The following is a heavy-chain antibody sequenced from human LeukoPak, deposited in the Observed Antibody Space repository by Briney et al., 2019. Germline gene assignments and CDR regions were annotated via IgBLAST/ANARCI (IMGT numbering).Heavy chain of an antibody. V-gene: IGHV3-21*01. Sequence: PGGSLRLSCAASGFTFSSYSMNWVRQAPGKGLEWVSSISSSSSYIYYADSVKGRFTISRDNAKNSLYLQMNSLRAEDTAVYYCARRPPDYSSRSDDAFDIWGQGTMVTVSS. D-gene: IGHD6-13*01. CDR1: GFTFSSYS. CDR2: ISSSSSYI. J-gene: IGHJ3*02. CDR3: ARRPPDYSSRSDDAFDI.